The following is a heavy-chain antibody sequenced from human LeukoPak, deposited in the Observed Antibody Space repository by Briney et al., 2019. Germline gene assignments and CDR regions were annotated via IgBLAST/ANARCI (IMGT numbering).Heavy chain of an antibody. V-gene: IGHV3-11*01. Sequence: GGSLRLSCAASGFTFSDYYMSWIRQAPGKGLEWVSYISSSGSTICYADSVKGRFTISRDNAKNSLYLQMNSLRAEDTAVYYCARSPSLRYFDWVYYFDYWGQGTLVTVSS. CDR3: ARSPSLRYFDWVYYFDY. D-gene: IGHD3-9*01. J-gene: IGHJ4*02. CDR1: GFTFSDYY. CDR2: ISSSGSTI.